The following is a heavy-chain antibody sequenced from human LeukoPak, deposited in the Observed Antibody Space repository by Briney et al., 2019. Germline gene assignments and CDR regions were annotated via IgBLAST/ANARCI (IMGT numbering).Heavy chain of an antibody. CDR1: GFTFSSYA. Sequence: PGRSLRLSCAASGFTFSSYAMHWVRQAPGKGLEWVAVISYDGSNKYYADSAKGRFTISRDNSKNTLYLQMNSLRAEDTAVYYCARDVPLHDYGDYVPLDYWGQGTLVTVSS. CDR3: ARDVPLHDYGDYVPLDY. V-gene: IGHV3-30*04. J-gene: IGHJ4*02. D-gene: IGHD4-17*01. CDR2: ISYDGSNK.